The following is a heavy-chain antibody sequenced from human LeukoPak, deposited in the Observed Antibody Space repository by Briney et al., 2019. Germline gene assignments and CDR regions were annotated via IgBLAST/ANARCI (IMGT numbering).Heavy chain of an antibody. D-gene: IGHD1-26*01. Sequence: GASVKVSCKASGYTFTGYYMHWVRQAPGQGLEWMGWINPNSGGTNYAQKFQGRVTMTRDTSISTAYMELSSLRSEDTAVYYCASPRGATMVSYFDYWGQGTLVTVSS. CDR2: INPNSGGT. CDR1: GYTFTGYY. V-gene: IGHV1-2*02. J-gene: IGHJ4*02. CDR3: ASPRGATMVSYFDY.